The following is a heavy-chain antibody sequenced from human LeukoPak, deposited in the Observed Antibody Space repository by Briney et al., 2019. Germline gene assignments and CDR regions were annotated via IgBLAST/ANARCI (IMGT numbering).Heavy chain of an antibody. CDR2: INPNSGGT. Sequence: ASVKVSCKASGYTFTGYYMHWVRQAPGQGLEWMGWINPNSGGTNYAQKFQGRVTMTRDKSISTAYMELSRLRSDDTAVYYCARDYYYGSGSVDYWGQGTLVTVSS. CDR3: ARDYYYGSGSVDY. V-gene: IGHV1-2*02. CDR1: GYTFTGYY. D-gene: IGHD3-10*01. J-gene: IGHJ4*02.